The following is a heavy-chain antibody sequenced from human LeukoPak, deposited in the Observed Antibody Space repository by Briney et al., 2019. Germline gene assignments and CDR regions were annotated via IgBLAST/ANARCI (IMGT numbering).Heavy chain of an antibody. J-gene: IGHJ4*02. CDR1: GFSVLDHF. V-gene: IGHV3-66*01. CDR3: ARTPLPHDILTGYPLDY. CDR2: IYNDGRT. Sequence: GGSLRLSCVASGFSVLDHFMTWVRHTPGKGLEWVSVIYNDGRTKYAESVKGRFTMSRDSSKNMVSLQMNSLRAEDSAVYYCARTPLPHDILTGYPLDYWGQGTLVTVSS. D-gene: IGHD3-9*01.